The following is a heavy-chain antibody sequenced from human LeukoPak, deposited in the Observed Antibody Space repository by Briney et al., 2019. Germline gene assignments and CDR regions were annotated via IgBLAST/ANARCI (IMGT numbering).Heavy chain of an antibody. CDR1: GGTFSSYA. CDR3: ARLEYDFWSGYPPSDNGSGGYNWFGP. V-gene: IGHV1-69*13. Sequence: GASVKVSCKASGGTFSSYAISWVRQAPGQGLEWMGGIIPIFGTANCAQKFQGRVTITADESTSTAYMELSSLRSEDTAVYYCARLEYDFWSGYPPSDNGSGGYNWFGPWGQGTLVTVSS. D-gene: IGHD3-3*01. CDR2: IIPIFGTA. J-gene: IGHJ5*02.